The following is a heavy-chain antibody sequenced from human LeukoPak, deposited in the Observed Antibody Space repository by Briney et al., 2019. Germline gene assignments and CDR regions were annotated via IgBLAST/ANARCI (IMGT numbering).Heavy chain of an antibody. V-gene: IGHV1-8*01. CDR2: MNRKSANT. CDR3: ARGPPESSSSDY. Sequence: ASVKLSCTASGYTFTSYDMNWVRQAPGQGLEWMGWMNRKSANTSYAHNFQGRVTMTRNTSKSTAYMEVTSLRSEDTAVYYCARGPPESSSSDYWGQGTLVTVSS. J-gene: IGHJ4*02. D-gene: IGHD6-13*01. CDR1: GYTFTSYD.